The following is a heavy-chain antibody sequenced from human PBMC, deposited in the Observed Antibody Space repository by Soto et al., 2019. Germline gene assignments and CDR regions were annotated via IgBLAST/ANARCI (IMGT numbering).Heavy chain of an antibody. CDR3: TTEIGDSSSWPYYYYYYYMDV. CDR2: IKSKTDGGTT. D-gene: IGHD6-13*01. Sequence: GGSLRLSCAASGFTFSNAWMSWVRQAPGKGLEWVGRIKSKTDGGTTDYAAPVKGRFTISRDDSKNTLYLQMNSLKTEDTAVYYCTTEIGDSSSWPYYYYYYYMDVWGKGTTVTVSS. CDR1: GFTFSNAW. V-gene: IGHV3-15*01. J-gene: IGHJ6*03.